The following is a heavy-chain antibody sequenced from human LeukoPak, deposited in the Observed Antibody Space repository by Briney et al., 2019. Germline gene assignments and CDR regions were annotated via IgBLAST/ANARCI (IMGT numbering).Heavy chain of an antibody. J-gene: IGHJ4*02. V-gene: IGHV7-4-1*02. D-gene: IGHD1-26*01. CDR3: ARDGAAGELLLNY. CDR2: INTNTGNA. CDR1: GYTFTSYA. Sequence: ASVKVSCKASGYTFTSYAMNLVRQAPGQGLEWMGWINTNTGNATYAQGFTGRFVFSLDTSVSTAYLQISSLKAEDTAVYYCARDGAAGELLLNYWGQGTLVTVSS.